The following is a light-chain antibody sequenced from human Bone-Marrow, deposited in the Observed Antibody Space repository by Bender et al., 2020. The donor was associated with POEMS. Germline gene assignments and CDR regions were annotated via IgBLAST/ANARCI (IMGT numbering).Light chain of an antibody. CDR3: SSYADSNNLI. J-gene: IGLJ2*01. CDR1: SLRTYY. CDR2: GKN. Sequence: SSELTQAPAVSVALGQTVTITCQGDSLRTYYASWYQQKPGQAPVLVIYGKNNRPSGIPDRFSGAKFGNTASLTVSGLQGEDEADYYCSSYADSNNLIFGGGTKLTVL. V-gene: IGLV3-19*01.